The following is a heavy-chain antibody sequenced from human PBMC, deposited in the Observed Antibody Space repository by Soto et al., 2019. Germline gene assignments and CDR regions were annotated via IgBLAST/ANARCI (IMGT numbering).Heavy chain of an antibody. Sequence: QVKLQESGPGLEKPSGTLSLTCAVSGGSISNNRWWTWVRQAPGKGLEWIGEIHDRGSNNHNLSLKSRATVSIDRSKNQFSLEMRAVTAADTAVYYCAGQWAAGYGAFDPWGQGTLVTVSS. CDR2: IHDRGSN. V-gene: IGHV4-4*02. CDR1: GGSISNNRW. D-gene: IGHD3-9*01. J-gene: IGHJ5*02. CDR3: AGQWAAGYGAFDP.